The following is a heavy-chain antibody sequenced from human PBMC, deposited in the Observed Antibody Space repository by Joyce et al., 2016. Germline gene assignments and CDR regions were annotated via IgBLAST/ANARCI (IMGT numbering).Heavy chain of an antibody. D-gene: IGHD4-23*01. CDR3: AREYGGTFYFDY. Sequence: QVQLVQSGAEVKNPGASVKVSCKASGFSFRGYYIHWVRQAPGQGLEWMGRINPDRGDTSYAQKFQGRVTMTRDTSISTVYLELGRLTSDDTALYYCAREYGGTFYFDYWGQVTLVTVSS. J-gene: IGHJ4*02. CDR2: INPDRGDT. CDR1: GFSFRGYY. V-gene: IGHV1-2*02.